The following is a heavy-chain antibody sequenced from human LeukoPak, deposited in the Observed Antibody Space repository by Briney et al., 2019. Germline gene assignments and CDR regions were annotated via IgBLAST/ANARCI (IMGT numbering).Heavy chain of an antibody. V-gene: IGHV3-33*01. Sequence: GGSLRLSCAASGFTFSSYGMHWVRQAPGKGQEWVAVILNDGSQEKYADSVKGRFTISRDNSKNTLFLQMNSLRAEDTAVYYCARDDALGDNALDIWGQGTMVTVSS. D-gene: IGHD3-16*01. J-gene: IGHJ3*02. CDR2: ILNDGSQE. CDR3: ARDDALGDNALDI. CDR1: GFTFSSYG.